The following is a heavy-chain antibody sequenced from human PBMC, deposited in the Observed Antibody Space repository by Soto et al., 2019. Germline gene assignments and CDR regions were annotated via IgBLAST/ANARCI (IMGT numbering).Heavy chain of an antibody. CDR3: ARLEGWFDP. Sequence: SETLSLTCTVSGGSISSYYWSWIRQPPGKGLEWIGYIYYSGSTNYNPSLKSRVTISVDTSKNQFSLKLSSVTAADTAVYYCARLEGWFDPWGQGTLVTVSS. CDR2: IYYSGST. J-gene: IGHJ5*02. CDR1: GGSISSYY. V-gene: IGHV4-59*08.